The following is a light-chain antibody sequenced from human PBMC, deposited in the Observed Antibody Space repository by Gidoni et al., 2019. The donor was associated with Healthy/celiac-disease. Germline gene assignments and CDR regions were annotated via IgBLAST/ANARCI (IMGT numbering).Light chain of an antibody. CDR3: SSYAGSNKGV. Sequence: QSALTQPPSASGPPGQSVTISCTGTSSDVGGYNYVPWYQQHPGKAPKLMIYEVSKRPSGVPDRFSGSKSGNTASLTVSGLQAEDEADYYCSSYAGSNKGVFGGGTKLTVL. CDR2: EVS. J-gene: IGLJ2*01. CDR1: SSDVGGYNY. V-gene: IGLV2-8*01.